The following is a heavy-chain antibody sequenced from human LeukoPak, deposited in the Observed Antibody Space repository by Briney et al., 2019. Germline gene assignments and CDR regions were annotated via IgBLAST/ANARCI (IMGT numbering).Heavy chain of an antibody. CDR2: IRSDGTST. CDR3: ARGGDPVKYYAEYFQY. Sequence: GGSLRLSCAASGFTFSSYGMHWVRQGPGKGLVWVSRIRSDGTSTSYADSVKGRFTISRDNAKNTLYLQMSSLRAEDTAVYYCARGGDPVKYYAEYFQYWGQGTLVTVSS. J-gene: IGHJ1*01. V-gene: IGHV3-74*01. CDR1: GFTFSSYG. D-gene: IGHD2-21*02.